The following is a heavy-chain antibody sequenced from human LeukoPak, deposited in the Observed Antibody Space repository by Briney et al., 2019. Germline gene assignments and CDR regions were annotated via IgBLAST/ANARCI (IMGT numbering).Heavy chain of an antibody. V-gene: IGHV1-69*01. J-gene: IGHJ4*02. CDR1: GGTFSSYA. D-gene: IGHD2-15*01. CDR3: AFSYCSGGSCYSGFDY. Sequence: SVKVSCKASGGTFSSYAISWVRQAPGQGLEWMGGIIPIFSTANYAQKFQGRVTITADESTSTAYMELSSLRSEDTAVYYCAFSYCSGGSCYSGFDYWGQGTLVTVSS. CDR2: IIPIFSTA.